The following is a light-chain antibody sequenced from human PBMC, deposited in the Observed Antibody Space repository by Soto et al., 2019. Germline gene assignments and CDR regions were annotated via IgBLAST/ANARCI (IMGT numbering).Light chain of an antibody. CDR2: WAS. CDR3: QQYHSAPIT. V-gene: IGKV4-1*01. Sequence: DIVMTQSPDSLTVSLGERATINSKSSQSVLSSSNNKNYLAWHQQKPGQPPKVLIYWASTRESGVPDRFGGSGSGTDFTLTISSLQAEDVAVYYCQQYHSAPITFGQGTRLEIK. CDR1: QSVLSSSNNKNY. J-gene: IGKJ5*01.